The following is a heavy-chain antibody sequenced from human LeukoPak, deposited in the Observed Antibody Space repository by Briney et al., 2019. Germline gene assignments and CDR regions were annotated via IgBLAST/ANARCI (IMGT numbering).Heavy chain of an antibody. CDR3: ARSVTVTIRYFDY. CDR2: IYHSGST. CDR1: GGSFSGYY. D-gene: IGHD4-17*01. J-gene: IGHJ4*02. Sequence: SETLSLTCAVYGGSFSGYYWSWIRQPPGKGLEWIGEIYHSGSTNYNPSLKSRVTISVDKSKNQFSLKLSSVTAADTAVYYCARSVTVTIRYFDYWGQGTLVTVSS. V-gene: IGHV4-34*01.